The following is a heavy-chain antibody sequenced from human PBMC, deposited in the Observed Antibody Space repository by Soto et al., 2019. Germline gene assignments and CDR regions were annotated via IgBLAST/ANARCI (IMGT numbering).Heavy chain of an antibody. CDR2: ISSSSSYT. Sequence: QVQLVESGGGLVKPGGSLRLSCAASGFTFSDYYMSWIRQAPGKGLEWVSYISSSSSYTKYADCVRGRFTISRDNAKNSLYRQMNGPSAEDTAVYYCARLPSSSSWEYYYYGMDVWGQGTTVTVSS. CDR1: GFTFSDYY. CDR3: ARLPSSSSWEYYYYGMDV. D-gene: IGHD6-13*01. J-gene: IGHJ6*02. V-gene: IGHV3-11*06.